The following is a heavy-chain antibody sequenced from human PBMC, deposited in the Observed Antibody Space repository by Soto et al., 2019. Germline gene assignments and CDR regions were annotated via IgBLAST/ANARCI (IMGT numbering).Heavy chain of an antibody. CDR3: ASTTVTGFYYYYMDV. J-gene: IGHJ6*03. CDR2: INAGSGNS. CDR1: GYSFASHA. Sequence: QVQLVQSGAEVKRPGASVKVSCEASGYSFASHAIHWVRQAPGQRLEWMGWINAGSGNSKYSQNFQGRVTITRDTSASTAYMELSCLRSEDTAIYYCASTTVTGFYYYYMDVWGKGTTVSVSS. D-gene: IGHD4-4*01. V-gene: IGHV1-3*01.